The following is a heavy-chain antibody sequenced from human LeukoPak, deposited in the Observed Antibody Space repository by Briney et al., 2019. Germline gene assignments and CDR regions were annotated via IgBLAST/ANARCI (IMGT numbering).Heavy chain of an antibody. CDR3: ATDGGPFDN. CDR2: IKQDASEI. V-gene: IGHV3-7*01. J-gene: IGHJ4*02. Sequence: TGGSLRLSCAASGVPISGYWMSWVRQAPGKGLEWVANIKQDASEIYYVASVRGRFTISRDNAKNSVFLQMNSLRAEDTAVYYCATDGGPFDNWGQGILVTVSS. CDR1: GVPISGYW. D-gene: IGHD3-10*01.